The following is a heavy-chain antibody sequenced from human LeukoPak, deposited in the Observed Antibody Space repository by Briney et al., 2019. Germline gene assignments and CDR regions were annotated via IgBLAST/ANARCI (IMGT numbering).Heavy chain of an antibody. V-gene: IGHV1-2*02. D-gene: IGHD3-3*01. CDR1: GYSFTDYH. CDR2: INLNSGGT. J-gene: IGHJ4*02. Sequence: ASVKVSCMTSGYSFTDYHIHWVRQAPGQGLEWMGWINLNSGGTNYAQKIQGRVTMTRDTSINTAYMELRGLRSDDTAVYFCARDIRPRVESCDYWGQGTLVAVSS. CDR3: ARDIRPRVESCDY.